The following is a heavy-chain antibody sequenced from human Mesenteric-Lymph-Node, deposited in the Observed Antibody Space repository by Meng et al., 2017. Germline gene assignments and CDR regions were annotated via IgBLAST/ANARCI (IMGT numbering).Heavy chain of an antibody. CDR2: IYYSGST. CDR3: ARWGGGPSYFYFDY. Sequence: QVQLQESGPGLVKPSPTLSLTCTVSGGSISSGGYYWSWIRQHSGKGLEWIGYIYYSGSTYYNPSLKSLVTISVDTSKNQFSLKLSSVTAADTAVYYCARWGGGPSYFYFDYWGQGTLVTVSS. V-gene: IGHV4-31*01. J-gene: IGHJ4*02. CDR1: GGSISSGGYY. D-gene: IGHD2-15*01.